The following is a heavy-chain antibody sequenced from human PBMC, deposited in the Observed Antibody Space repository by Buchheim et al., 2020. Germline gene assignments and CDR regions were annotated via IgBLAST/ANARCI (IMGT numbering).Heavy chain of an antibody. CDR2: INHSGST. D-gene: IGHD6-13*01. CDR3: ARGGGIAAAALYYFDY. V-gene: IGHV4-34*01. CDR1: GGSFSGSY. J-gene: IGHJ4*02. Sequence: QVQLQQWGAGLLKPSETLSLTCAVYGGSFSGSYWSWIRQPPGKGLEWLGEINHSGSTTYNPSLKSRVTISVDTSKNQFSLKLSSVTAADTAVYYCARGGGIAAAALYYFDYWGQGTL.